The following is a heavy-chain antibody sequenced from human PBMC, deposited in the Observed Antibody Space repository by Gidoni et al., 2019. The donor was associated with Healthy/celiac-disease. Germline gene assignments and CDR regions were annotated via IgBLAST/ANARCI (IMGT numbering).Heavy chain of an antibody. CDR1: GFTFSSYA. CDR3: AKFVGGDYDILTGYSPSNYFDY. V-gene: IGHV3-23*01. J-gene: IGHJ4*02. CDR2: ISGSGGST. D-gene: IGHD3-9*01. Sequence: EVQLLESGGGLVQPGGSLRLSCAASGFTFSSYAMRWVRQAPGKGLEWVSAISGSGGSTYYADSVKGRFTISRDNSKNTLYLQMNSLRAEDTAVYYCAKFVGGDYDILTGYSPSNYFDYWGQGTLVTVSS.